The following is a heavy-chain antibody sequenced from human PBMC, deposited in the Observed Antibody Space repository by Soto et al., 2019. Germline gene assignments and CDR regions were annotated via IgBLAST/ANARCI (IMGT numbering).Heavy chain of an antibody. V-gene: IGHV4-34*01. Sequence: SETLSLTCAVYGGSFSVYYWSWIRHPPGKGLEWIGEINHSGSTNSNPSLKSRVTISVDTSKNQFSLKLSSVTAADTAVYYCARTNRLYSSSSWTYYYYYGMDVWGQRPTVTVSS. CDR2: INHSGST. D-gene: IGHD6-13*01. CDR3: ARTNRLYSSSSWTYYYYYGMDV. J-gene: IGHJ6*02. CDR1: GGSFSVYY.